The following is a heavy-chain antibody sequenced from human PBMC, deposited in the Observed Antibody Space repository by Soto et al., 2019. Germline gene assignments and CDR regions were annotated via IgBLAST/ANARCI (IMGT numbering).Heavy chain of an antibody. CDR2: INAGNGNT. D-gene: IGHD6-13*01. J-gene: IGHJ5*02. Sequence: ASVKVSCKASGYTFTSYAMHWVRQAPGQRLEWMGWINAGNGNTKYSQKFQGRVTITRDTSASTAYMELSSLRSEDTAVYYCARAPYSSRWYDFDWFDPWGQGTLVTVSS. V-gene: IGHV1-3*01. CDR1: GYTFTSYA. CDR3: ARAPYSSRWYDFDWFDP.